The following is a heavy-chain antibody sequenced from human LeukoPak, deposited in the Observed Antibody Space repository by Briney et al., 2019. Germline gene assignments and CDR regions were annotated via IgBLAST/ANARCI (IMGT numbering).Heavy chain of an antibody. CDR3: ARRGPYIAAAGVRAFDI. D-gene: IGHD6-13*01. CDR1: GGSLSSSSYY. V-gene: IGHV4-39*01. CDR2: IYYSGST. Sequence: PSETLSLTCTVSGGSLSSSSYYWGWIRQPPGKGLEWIGSIYYSGSTYYNPSLKSRVTISVDTSKNQFSLKLSSVTAADTAVYYCARRGPYIAAAGVRAFDIWGQGTMVTVSS. J-gene: IGHJ3*02.